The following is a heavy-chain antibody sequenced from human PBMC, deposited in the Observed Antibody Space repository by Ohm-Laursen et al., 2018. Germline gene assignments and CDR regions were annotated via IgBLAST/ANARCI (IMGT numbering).Heavy chain of an antibody. J-gene: IGHJ4*02. Sequence: SLRLSCAAFGFTFSNYYMNWVRQAPGKGLVWVSRIKSDGSTTSYADSVKGRFTISRDNAKNTLYLQIISLRAEDTAVYYCAKSDFFDYWGQGTLVTVSS. D-gene: IGHD3/OR15-3a*01. V-gene: IGHV3-74*01. CDR3: AKSDFFDY. CDR2: IKSDGSTT. CDR1: GFTFSNYY.